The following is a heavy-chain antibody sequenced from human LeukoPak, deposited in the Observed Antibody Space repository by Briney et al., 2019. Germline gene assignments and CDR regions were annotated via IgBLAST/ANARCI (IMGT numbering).Heavy chain of an antibody. CDR1: GGSFSGYS. J-gene: IGHJ6*02. Sequence: PSETLSLTCAVYGGSFSGYSWSWICQPPGKGLEWIGEINHSGSTNYNPSLKSRVTISVDTSKNQFSLKLSSVTAADTALYYCARFFWSTYPHGMDVWGQGTTVTVSS. CDR3: ARFFWSTYPHGMDV. V-gene: IGHV4-34*01. CDR2: INHSGST. D-gene: IGHD3-3*01.